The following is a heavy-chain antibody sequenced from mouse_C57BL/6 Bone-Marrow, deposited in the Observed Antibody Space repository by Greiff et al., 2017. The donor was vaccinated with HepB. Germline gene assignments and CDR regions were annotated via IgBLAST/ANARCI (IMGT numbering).Heavy chain of an antibody. CDR2: IHHNSGST. CDR3: ARYGPYFDY. D-gene: IGHD1-2*01. Sequence: QVQLQQPGAELVKPGDSVKLSCTASGYTFTSYWMHWVKQRPGQGLEWIGMIHHNSGSTNYNEKFKSKATLTVDKSSSTAYMQLSSLTSEDSAVYYCARYGPYFDYWGQGTTLTVSS. J-gene: IGHJ2*01. V-gene: IGHV1-64*01. CDR1: GYTFTSYW.